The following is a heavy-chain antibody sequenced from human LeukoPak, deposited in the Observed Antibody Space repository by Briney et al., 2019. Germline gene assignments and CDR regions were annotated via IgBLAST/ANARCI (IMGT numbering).Heavy chain of an antibody. J-gene: IGHJ4*02. D-gene: IGHD3-22*01. V-gene: IGHV4-59*08. CDR3: GRAESGYYWHYLDY. Sequence: SETLSLTCSVSGGSISSLYWSWIRQPPGKGLEWIGYIYYTGSTHYNPSLKSRVTMFVDMSKNQFSLRLSSVTAADTAEYYCGRAESGYYWHYLDYWGQGTLVTVS. CDR1: GGSISSLY. CDR2: IYYTGST.